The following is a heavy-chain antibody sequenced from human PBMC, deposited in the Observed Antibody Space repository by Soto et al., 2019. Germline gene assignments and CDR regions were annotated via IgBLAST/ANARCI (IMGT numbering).Heavy chain of an antibody. J-gene: IGHJ6*02. D-gene: IGHD5-12*01. CDR1: GGTFSSYA. CDR3: ARSSTSRWLQSTNYYGMDV. V-gene: IGHV1-69*01. CDR2: IIPMFPTV. Sequence: QVQLVQSGAEVKKPGSSVKVSCQASGGTFSSYAFTWVRQAPGQGLEWMGGIIPMFPTVNYAQKFQGRVTITADESTSTAYMELSSLRSEDTAVYYCARSSTSRWLQSTNYYGMDVWGQGTTVTVSS.